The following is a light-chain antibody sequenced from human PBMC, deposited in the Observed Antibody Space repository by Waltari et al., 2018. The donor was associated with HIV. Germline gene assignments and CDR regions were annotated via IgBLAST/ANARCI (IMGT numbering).Light chain of an antibody. CDR1: ALEKQF. Sequence: SFDLRQAPALSVSPGQTARITCSGDALEKQFCYWYQQKPGQAPVLVIYNDNERPSGNPPRCSGYSAGTTATLTISGVQAEDEADYYCQSADSSVTYEVVFGGGTKLTVL. V-gene: IGLV3-25*03. CDR3: QSADSSVTYEVV. CDR2: NDN. J-gene: IGLJ3*02.